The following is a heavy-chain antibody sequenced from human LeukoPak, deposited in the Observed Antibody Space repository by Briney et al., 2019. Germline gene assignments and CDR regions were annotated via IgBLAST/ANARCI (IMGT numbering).Heavy chain of an antibody. CDR2: FDPEDGET. CDR1: GYTLTELS. J-gene: IGHJ4*02. CDR3: ATDSITQDGYNSFDY. D-gene: IGHD5-24*01. Sequence: ASVKVSCKVSGYTLTELSMHWVRQAPGKGLEWMGGFDPEDGETIYAQKFQGRVTMTEDTSTDTAYMELSSLRSEDTAVYHCATDSITQDGYNSFDYWGQGTLVTVSS. V-gene: IGHV1-24*01.